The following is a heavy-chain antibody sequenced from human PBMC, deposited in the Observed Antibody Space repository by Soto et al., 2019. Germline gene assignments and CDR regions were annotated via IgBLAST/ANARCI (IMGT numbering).Heavy chain of an antibody. J-gene: IGHJ5*02. CDR2: ISAYNGNT. CDR3: ARTVGATIRWFAH. Sequence: QVQLVQSGAEVKKPGASVKVSCKASGYTFTTYGISWVRQAPGQGLEWMGWISAYNGNTNYAQQLQGRVTMTTDTAASTVYMELRSLRSDDTAVYYCARTVGATIRWFAHGGQGTLVTVSS. CDR1: GYTFTTYG. V-gene: IGHV1-18*01. D-gene: IGHD1-26*01.